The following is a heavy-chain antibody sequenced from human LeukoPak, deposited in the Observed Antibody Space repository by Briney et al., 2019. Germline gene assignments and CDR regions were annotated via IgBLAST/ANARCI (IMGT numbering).Heavy chain of an antibody. D-gene: IGHD2-15*01. CDR2: IYYSGST. V-gene: IGHV4-59*12. CDR3: ARDVVVAATPRSWFDP. Sequence: MASETLSLTCTVSGGSMSSYYWSWIRQPPGKGLEWIGYIYYSGSTNYNPSLKSRVTISVDTSKNQFSLKLSSVTAADTAVYYCARDVVVAATPRSWFDPWGQGTLVTVSS. CDR1: GGSMSSYY. J-gene: IGHJ5*02.